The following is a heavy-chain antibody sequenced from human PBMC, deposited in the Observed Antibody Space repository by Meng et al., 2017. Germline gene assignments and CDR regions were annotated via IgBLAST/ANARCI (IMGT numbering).Heavy chain of an antibody. D-gene: IGHD3-16*01. CDR1: GFTFSSYW. Sequence: GGSLRLSCAASGFTFSSYWMHWVRQAPGKGLVWVSRINNDGSSTSHADSVKGRFTISRDNAKNTLYLQMNSLRAEDTAVYYCARGALTGQRSDYWGQGTRVTGAS. CDR3: ARGALTGQRSDY. J-gene: IGHJ4*02. V-gene: IGHV3-74*01. CDR2: INNDGSST.